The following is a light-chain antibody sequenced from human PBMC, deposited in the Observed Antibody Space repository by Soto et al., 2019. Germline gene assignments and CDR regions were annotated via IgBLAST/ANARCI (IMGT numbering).Light chain of an antibody. J-gene: IGKJ2*01. V-gene: IGKV3-20*01. CDR1: QSVSSSY. Sequence: EIVLTQSPGTLSLSPGERATLSGRASQSVSSSYFAWYQQKPGQAPRLLIYGASSRATGIPDRFSGSGSGTDFTLTISRLEPEDFAVYYCQQYGTSSMYTFGQGTKLEIK. CDR3: QQYGTSSMYT. CDR2: GAS.